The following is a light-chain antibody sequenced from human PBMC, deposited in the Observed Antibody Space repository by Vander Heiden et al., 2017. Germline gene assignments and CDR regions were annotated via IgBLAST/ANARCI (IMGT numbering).Light chain of an antibody. Sequence: IVMPQSPGTLSVSPGARATLSCRASQTISNKLAWYQQKPGQAPRLRMFDASARATGIPARFSGSGSETEFTLTISSLQSEDVAVEFCQQYKSWPHSWTFGQGTKVDI. CDR2: DAS. CDR1: QTISNK. CDR3: QQYKSWPHSWT. V-gene: IGKV3-15*01. J-gene: IGKJ1*01.